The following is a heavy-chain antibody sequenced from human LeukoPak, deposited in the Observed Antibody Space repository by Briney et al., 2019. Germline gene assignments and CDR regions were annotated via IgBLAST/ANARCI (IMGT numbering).Heavy chain of an antibody. D-gene: IGHD3-22*01. CDR1: GGSFSGYY. CDR2: INHSGSI. J-gene: IGHJ4*02. Sequence: PSETLSLTCAVYGGSFSGYYWSWIRQPPGKGLEWIGEINHSGSINYNPSLKSRVTISVDTSKNQFSLKLSSVTAADTAVYYCARGLSPSSGYYSLYYFDYWGQGTLVTVSS. V-gene: IGHV4-34*01. CDR3: ARGLSPSSGYYSLYYFDY.